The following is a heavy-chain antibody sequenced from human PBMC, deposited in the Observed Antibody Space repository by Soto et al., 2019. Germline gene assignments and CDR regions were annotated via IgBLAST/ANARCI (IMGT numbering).Heavy chain of an antibody. CDR2: IWYDGSNK. Sequence: GGSLRLSCAASGFTCSSYGMHWVRQAPGKGLEWVAVIWYDGSNKYYADSVKGRFTISRDNSKNTLYLQMNSLRAEDTAVYYCARGSGSYAYYYYYGMDVWGQGTTVTVSS. V-gene: IGHV3-33*01. CDR3: ARGSGSYAYYYYYGMDV. CDR1: GFTCSSYG. J-gene: IGHJ6*02. D-gene: IGHD3-10*01.